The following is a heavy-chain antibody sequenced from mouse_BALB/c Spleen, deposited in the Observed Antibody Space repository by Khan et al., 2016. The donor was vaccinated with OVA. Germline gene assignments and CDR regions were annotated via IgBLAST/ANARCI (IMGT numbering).Heavy chain of an antibody. J-gene: IGHJ4*01. CDR2: IWSDGST. V-gene: IGHV2-6*02. CDR3: ARWFDGYSSLYAMDY. CDR1: GFSLTTYG. Sequence: VQLQESGPGLVAPSQSLSITCTVSGFSLTTYGVHWVRQPSGKGLEWLVVIWSDGSTNYNSVLKSRLSISKDNSKSQVFLKMNSLQTDDTAMYYCARWFDGYSSLYAMDYWGQGTSVTVSS. D-gene: IGHD2-3*01.